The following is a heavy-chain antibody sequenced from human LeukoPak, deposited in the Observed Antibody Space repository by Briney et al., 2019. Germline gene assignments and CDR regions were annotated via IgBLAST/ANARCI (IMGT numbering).Heavy chain of an antibody. CDR3: ARENVSPAWFDP. CDR2: ISSSSSYI. CDR1: GFTFISYS. Sequence: GGSLRLSYAASGFTFISYSMNWVRQAPGRGLEWVSSISSSSSYIYYADSVKGRFTISRDNAKNSLYLQMNSPRAEDTAVYYCARENVSPAWFDPWGQGTLVTVSS. D-gene: IGHD3-16*01. V-gene: IGHV3-21*01. J-gene: IGHJ5*02.